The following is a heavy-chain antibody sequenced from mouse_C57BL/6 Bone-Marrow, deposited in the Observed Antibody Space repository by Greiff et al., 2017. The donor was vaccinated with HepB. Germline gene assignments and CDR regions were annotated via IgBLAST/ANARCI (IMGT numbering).Heavy chain of an antibody. Sequence: VQLQQSGPELVKPGASVKISCKASGYTFTDYYMNWVKQSHGKSLEWIGDINPNNGGTSYNQKFKGKATLTVDKSSSTAYMELRSLTSEDSAVYYCARSCYYGSPFYWGQGTLVTVSA. CDR3: ARSCYYGSPFY. V-gene: IGHV1-26*01. D-gene: IGHD1-1*01. CDR2: INPNNGGT. J-gene: IGHJ3*01. CDR1: GYTFTDYY.